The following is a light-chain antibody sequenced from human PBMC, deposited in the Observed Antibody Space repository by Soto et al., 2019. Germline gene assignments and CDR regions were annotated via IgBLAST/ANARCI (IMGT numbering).Light chain of an antibody. V-gene: IGKV1-12*01. CDR2: AAS. CDR3: QHGNSFPLP. CDR1: QGISSL. J-gene: IGKJ3*01. Sequence: DIQMTQSPSAVSASVADRVTITCRASQGISSLLAWYQQKPGKAPKLLIYAASSLQSVVPSRFSGSGSETDVSLTICSLQPQDFATYYCQHGNSFPLPFGHGTKVHI.